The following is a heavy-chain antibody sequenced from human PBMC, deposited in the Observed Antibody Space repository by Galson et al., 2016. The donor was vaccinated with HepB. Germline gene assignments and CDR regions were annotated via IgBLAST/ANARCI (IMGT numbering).Heavy chain of an antibody. J-gene: IGHJ4*02. D-gene: IGHD6-19*01. CDR2: ISGSGSNT. CDR1: GFTFSSYA. V-gene: IGHV3-23*01. Sequence: PLRLSCAASGFTFSSYAISWVRQAPGKGLEWVSAISGSGSNTYYADSVKGRFAISRDNSKNTLYLQMNSLRAEDAAVYYCTFESTQSSMAGNYWGQGTLVTVSS. CDR3: TFESTQSSMAGNY.